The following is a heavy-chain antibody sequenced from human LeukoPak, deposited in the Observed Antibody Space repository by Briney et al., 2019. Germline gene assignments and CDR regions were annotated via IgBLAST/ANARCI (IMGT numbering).Heavy chain of an antibody. CDR1: GYTLTELS. CDR2: FDPEDGET. Sequence: ASVKVSCKVSGYTLTELSMHWVRQAPGKGLEWMGGFDPEDGETIYAQKFQGRVTMTEDTSTDTAYMELSSLRSEDTAVYYCATSYYYDSSGYMSAIGYWGQGTLVTVSS. CDR3: ATSYYYDSSGYMSAIGY. J-gene: IGHJ4*02. D-gene: IGHD3-22*01. V-gene: IGHV1-24*01.